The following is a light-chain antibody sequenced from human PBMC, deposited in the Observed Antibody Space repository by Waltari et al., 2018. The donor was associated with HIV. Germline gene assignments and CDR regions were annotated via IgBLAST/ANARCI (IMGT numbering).Light chain of an antibody. CDR2: AAS. CDR3: QQSYSIPRT. J-gene: IGKJ4*01. CDR1: QSIRSY. V-gene: IGKV1-39*01. Sequence: DIQMTQSPSSLSASVGDRVTITCRASQSIRSYLNWYQQKPGKAPKVLMYAASTLQSGVPSRFSGSGSGTDFTLTISSLQPEDFATYDCQQSYSIPRTFGGGTKVEIK.